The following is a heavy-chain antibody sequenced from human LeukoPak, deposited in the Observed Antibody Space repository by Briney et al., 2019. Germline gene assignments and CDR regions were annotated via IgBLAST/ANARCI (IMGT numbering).Heavy chain of an antibody. D-gene: IGHD2-8*01. CDR2: IIPIFGAA. J-gene: IGHJ4*02. V-gene: IGHV1-69*05. CDR1: GGTFSSYP. Sequence: VASVKVSCKASGGTFSSYPISWVRQAPGQGLEWMGGIIPIFGAANYAQKFQGKVTITTDESTSTAYMELSSLRSEDTAVYYCARAAYRYCTNGVCYIAPDYWGQGTLVTVSS. CDR3: ARAAYRYCTNGVCYIAPDY.